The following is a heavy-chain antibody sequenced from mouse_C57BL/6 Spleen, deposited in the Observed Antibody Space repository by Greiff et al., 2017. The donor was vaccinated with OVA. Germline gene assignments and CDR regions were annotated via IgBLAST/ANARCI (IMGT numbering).Heavy chain of an antibody. Sequence: EVQLQQSGPELVKPGASVKISCKASGYTFTDYYMNWVKQSHGKSLEWIGDINPNNGGTSYNQKFKGKATLTVDKSSSTAYMELRSLTSEDSAVYYCAIYYGNLYAMDYWGQGTSVTVSS. V-gene: IGHV1-26*01. CDR1: GYTFTDYY. CDR2: INPNNGGT. D-gene: IGHD2-1*01. CDR3: AIYYGNLYAMDY. J-gene: IGHJ4*01.